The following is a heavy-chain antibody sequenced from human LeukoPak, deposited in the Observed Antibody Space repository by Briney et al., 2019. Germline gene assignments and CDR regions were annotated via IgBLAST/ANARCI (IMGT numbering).Heavy chain of an antibody. J-gene: IGHJ4*02. CDR2: ISATSAYI. CDR3: AKDPMTTVTTTAY. CDR1: GFIFSRYT. D-gene: IGHD4-17*01. Sequence: PGGSLRLSCVTSGFIFSRYTMNWVRQAPGKGLEWVSSISATSAYIFYAASVKGRFTISRDNAKNSLFLQMNSLRAEDTALYYCAKDPMTTVTTTAYWGQGTLVTVSS. V-gene: IGHV3-21*04.